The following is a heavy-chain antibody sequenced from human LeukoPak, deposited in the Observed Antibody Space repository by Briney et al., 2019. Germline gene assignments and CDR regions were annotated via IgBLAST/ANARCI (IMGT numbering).Heavy chain of an antibody. Sequence: GGSLRLSCAASGFTFSNYEMHWVRQAPGKGLEWVSYISSSGSYIYYADSVKGRFTISRDNAKDSPYLQMNSLRAEDTAVYYCARGSWELLPLPDYWGQGTLVTVSS. V-gene: IGHV3-21*05. CDR2: ISSSGSYI. CDR1: GFTFSNYE. D-gene: IGHD1-26*01. CDR3: ARGSWELLPLPDY. J-gene: IGHJ4*02.